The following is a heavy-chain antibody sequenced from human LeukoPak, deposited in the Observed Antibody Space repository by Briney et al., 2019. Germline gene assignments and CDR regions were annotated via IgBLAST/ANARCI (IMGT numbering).Heavy chain of an antibody. J-gene: IGHJ4*02. V-gene: IGHV3-53*01. CDR2: IYSGGGT. CDR3: ARVTSRSGYYFDY. Sequence: GGSLRLSCAASGFTFSDYYMSWVRQAPGKGLEWVSLIYSGGGTSYSDSVKGRFTISRDNSKKTVYLQMDSLRAEDTAVYYCARVTSRSGYYFDYWGQGTLVTVSS. CDR1: GFTFSDYY. D-gene: IGHD1-14*01.